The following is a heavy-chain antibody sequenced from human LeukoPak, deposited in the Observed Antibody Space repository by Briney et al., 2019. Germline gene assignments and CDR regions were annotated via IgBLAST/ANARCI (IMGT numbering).Heavy chain of an antibody. CDR1: GGSISSGGYS. Sequence: SETLSLTCAVSGGSISSGGYSWSWIRQPPGKGLEWIGYIYHSGSTYYNPSLKSRVTISVDTSKNQFSLKLSSVTAADTAVYYCARVYPEYCSSTSCYDYWGQGTLVTVSS. CDR2: IYHSGST. J-gene: IGHJ4*02. D-gene: IGHD2-2*01. V-gene: IGHV4-30-2*05. CDR3: ARVYPEYCSSTSCYDY.